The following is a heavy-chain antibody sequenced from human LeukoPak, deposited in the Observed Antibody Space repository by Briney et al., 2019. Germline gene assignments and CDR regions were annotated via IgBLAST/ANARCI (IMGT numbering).Heavy chain of an antibody. CDR2: IYYSGST. J-gene: IGHJ4*02. V-gene: IGHV4-59*01. CDR3: ARSYMVRGAEYYFDY. D-gene: IGHD3-10*01. CDR1: GGSISSYY. Sequence: TSETLSLTCTVSGGSISSYYWSWIRQPPGKGLEWIGYIYYSGSTNYNPSLKSRVTISVDTSKNQFSLKLSSVTAADTAVYYCARSYMVRGAEYYFDYWGQGTLVTVSS.